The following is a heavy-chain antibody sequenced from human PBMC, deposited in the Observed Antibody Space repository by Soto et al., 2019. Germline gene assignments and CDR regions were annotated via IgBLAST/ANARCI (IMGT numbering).Heavy chain of an antibody. Sequence: EVQLVESGGGLVKPGGSLRLSCAASGFTLNNAWMSWVRQAPGKALEWVGRIKSKTDGETTDYAAPVKGRFTISRDDSKNTLYLQMNSLKTEDTAVYYCTTSTYGDYKKYFQDWGQGTLVTVSS. J-gene: IGHJ1*01. D-gene: IGHD4-17*01. CDR3: TTSTYGDYKKYFQD. V-gene: IGHV3-15*01. CDR2: IKSKTDGETT. CDR1: GFTLNNAW.